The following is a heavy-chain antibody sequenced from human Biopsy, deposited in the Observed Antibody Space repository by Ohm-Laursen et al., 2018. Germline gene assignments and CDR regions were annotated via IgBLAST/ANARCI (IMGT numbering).Heavy chain of an antibody. CDR1: DGSINSNDYY. CDR3: ARPLRGGEYEGFDL. J-gene: IGHJ3*01. V-gene: IGHV4-39*01. CDR2: VHYSGAT. Sequence: TLSLTCTVSDGSINSNDYYWGWIRQAPGKGLEWLGSVHYSGATYYNPPPTSRATIAVVPAKNQFFLNLRSATAADTAVYYCARPLRGGEYEGFDLWGPGTMVSVSP. D-gene: IGHD4-17*01.